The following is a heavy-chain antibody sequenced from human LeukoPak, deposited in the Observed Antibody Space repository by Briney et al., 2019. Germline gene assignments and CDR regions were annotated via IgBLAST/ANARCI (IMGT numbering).Heavy chain of an antibody. V-gene: IGHV4-30-2*01. Sequence: SETLSLTCAVSGGSISSGGYSWSWIRQPPGKGLEWIGYIYHSGSTYYNPSLKSRVTISVDTSKNQFSLKLSSVTAADTAVYYCARRLKGYDYWGQGTLVTVSS. D-gene: IGHD2-21*01. CDR1: GGSISSGGYS. CDR3: ARRLKGYDY. CDR2: IYHSGST. J-gene: IGHJ4*02.